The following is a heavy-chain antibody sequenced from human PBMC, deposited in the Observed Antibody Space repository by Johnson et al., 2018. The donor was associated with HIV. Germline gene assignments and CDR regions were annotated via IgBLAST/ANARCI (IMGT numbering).Heavy chain of an antibody. CDR1: GFTVSRNY. J-gene: IGHJ3*02. CDR2: INWNGDTT. V-gene: IGHV3-20*04. Sequence: VQLVESGGGLVQPGGSLRLSCAASGFTVSRNYMNWVRQAPGKGLEWVSGINWNGDTTTYADSVKDRFTISRDNAKNALYLQMNSLRVEDTALYYCATLTVRSRAFDIWGQGTMVTVSS. CDR3: ATLTVRSRAFDI. D-gene: IGHD4-17*01.